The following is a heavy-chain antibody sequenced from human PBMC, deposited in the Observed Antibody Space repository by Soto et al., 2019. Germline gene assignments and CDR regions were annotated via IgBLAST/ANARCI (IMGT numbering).Heavy chain of an antibody. CDR1: GFTFSSYG. D-gene: IGHD6-6*01. CDR2: ISYDGSNK. Sequence: GGSLRLSCAASGFTFSSYGMHWVRQAPGKGLEWVAVISYDGSNKYYADSVKGRFTISRDNSKNTLYLQMNSLRAEDTAVYYCAKGHSSSSDYYYYGMDVWGQGTTVTVSS. J-gene: IGHJ6*02. CDR3: AKGHSSSSDYYYYGMDV. V-gene: IGHV3-30*18.